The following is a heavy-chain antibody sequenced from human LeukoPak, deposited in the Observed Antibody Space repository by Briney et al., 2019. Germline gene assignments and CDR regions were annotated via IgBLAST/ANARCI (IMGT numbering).Heavy chain of an antibody. D-gene: IGHD3-9*01. Sequence: GASVKVSCKASGYTFTGYYMRWVRQAPGQGLEWMGWINPNSGGTNYAQKFQGRVTMTRDTSISTAYMELSRLRSDDTAVYYCARVPGRNVLRYLEASSNWFDPWGQGTLVTVSS. CDR3: ARVPGRNVLRYLEASSNWFDP. CDR2: INPNSGGT. J-gene: IGHJ5*02. CDR1: GYTFTGYY. V-gene: IGHV1-2*02.